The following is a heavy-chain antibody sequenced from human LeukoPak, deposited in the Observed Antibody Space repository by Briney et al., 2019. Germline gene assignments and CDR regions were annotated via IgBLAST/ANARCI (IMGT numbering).Heavy chain of an antibody. J-gene: IGHJ4*02. V-gene: IGHV3-66*01. D-gene: IGHD4-17*01. CDR1: GFTVSSNY. CDR2: IYSGGST. CDR3: ARDHTVTTWVDY. Sequence: GGSLRLSCAASGFTVSSNYMSCVCQAPGKGLEWVSVIYSGGSTYYADSVKGRFTISRDNSKNTLYLQMNSLRAEDTAVYYCARDHTVTTWVDYWGQGTLVTVSS.